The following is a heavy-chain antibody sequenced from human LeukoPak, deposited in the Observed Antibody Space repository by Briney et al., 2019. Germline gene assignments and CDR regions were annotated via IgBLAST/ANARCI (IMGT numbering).Heavy chain of an antibody. V-gene: IGHV3-15*01. CDR2: IKSKTDGGTT. CDR1: GCTFSNAW. D-gene: IGHD6-13*01. CDR3: TTVRGSIAAAGT. J-gene: IGHJ4*02. Sequence: PGGSLRLSCAASGCTFSNAWMSWVRQAPGKGLEWVGRIKSKTDGGTTDYAAPVKGRFTISRDDSKNTLYLQMNSLKTEDTAVYYSTTVRGSIAAAGTGGQGTLVTVSS.